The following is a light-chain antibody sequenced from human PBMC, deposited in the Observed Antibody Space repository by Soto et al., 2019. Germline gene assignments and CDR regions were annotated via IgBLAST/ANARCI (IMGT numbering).Light chain of an antibody. CDR1: QSISSY. V-gene: IGKV1-39*01. CDR3: QQSYSTTIT. Sequence: IQITQSPASLSASVGDRVTITCRASQSISSYLNWYHQKPGKAPKLLIYAASSLQSGVPSRFSGSGSGTDFTLTISSLQPEDFATYYCQQSYSTTITFGQGTRLEI. CDR2: AAS. J-gene: IGKJ5*01.